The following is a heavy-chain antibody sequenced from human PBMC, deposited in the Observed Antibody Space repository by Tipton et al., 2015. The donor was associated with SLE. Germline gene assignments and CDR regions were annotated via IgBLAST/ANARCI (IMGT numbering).Heavy chain of an antibody. V-gene: IGHV4-38-2*02. J-gene: IGHJ3*02. CDR1: GDSISSGYY. CDR3: ARNWEWGNDAFDI. Sequence: TLSLTCIVSGDSISSGYYWGWIRQPPGKGLEWIGSIYHSGSTYYNPSLKSRVTISVDTSKNQFSLKLSSVTAADTAVYYCARNWEWGNDAFDIWGQGTMVTVSS. D-gene: IGHD3-16*01. CDR2: IYHSGST.